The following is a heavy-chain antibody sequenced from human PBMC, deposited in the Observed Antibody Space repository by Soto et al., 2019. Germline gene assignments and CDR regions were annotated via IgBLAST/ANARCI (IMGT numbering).Heavy chain of an antibody. CDR1: GASISGSTSY. CDR3: ARHLLTGPYNYYCNGMDV. CDR2: IHYSGST. Sequence: QLQLQESGPGLMKPSETLSLNCTVSGASISGSTSYWGWIRQPPGKGLEWIGKIHYSGSTYYSPSLKCRVTLAVDTSNNQFSRRLSSVTAADTAVYYCARHLLTGPYNYYCNGMDVWGPGTTVTVS. V-gene: IGHV4-39*01. D-gene: IGHD3-9*01. J-gene: IGHJ6*02.